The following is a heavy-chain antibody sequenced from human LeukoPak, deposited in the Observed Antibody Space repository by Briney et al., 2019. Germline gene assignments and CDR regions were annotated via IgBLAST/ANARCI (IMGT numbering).Heavy chain of an antibody. V-gene: IGHV4-4*07. J-gene: IGHJ6*03. CDR2: ICTSGST. Sequence: SETLSLTCTVSGGSISSYYWSWIRQPAGKGLEWIGRICTSGSTNYNPSLKSRVTISVDKSKNQFSLKLSSVTAADTAVYYCARDGDCTNGVCPSYYMDVWGKGTTVTVSS. D-gene: IGHD2-8*01. CDR1: GGSISSYY. CDR3: ARDGDCTNGVCPSYYMDV.